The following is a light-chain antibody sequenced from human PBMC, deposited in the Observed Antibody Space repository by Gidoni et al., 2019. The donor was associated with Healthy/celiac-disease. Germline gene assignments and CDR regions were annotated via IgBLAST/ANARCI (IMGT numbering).Light chain of an antibody. CDR1: SSNIGAGYD. Sequence: QSVLTQPPSVSGAPRQRVTISCTGISSNIGAGYDVHWYQQLPGTAPKLLIYGNSNRPSGVPDRFSGSKSGTSASLAITGLQAEDEADYYCQSYDSSLSGYVFGTATKVTVL. CDR3: QSYDSSLSGYV. V-gene: IGLV1-40*01. CDR2: GNS. J-gene: IGLJ1*01.